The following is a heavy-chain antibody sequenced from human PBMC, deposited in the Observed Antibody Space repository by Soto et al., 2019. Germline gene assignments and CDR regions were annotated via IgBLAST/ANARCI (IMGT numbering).Heavy chain of an antibody. CDR2: IFYSGST. CDR3: ASYYGSGRRVFDY. CDR1: DGSISSGDYY. V-gene: IGHV4-30-4*01. Sequence: SETKSLTSTVSDGSISSGDYYWSWKNQPPGKGLEWIGYIFYSGSTFYNPSLKSRVTISVDTSKDQFSLKLNSVTAADTAVYYCASYYGSGRRVFDYWGQGTLVTVSS. D-gene: IGHD3-10*01. J-gene: IGHJ4*02.